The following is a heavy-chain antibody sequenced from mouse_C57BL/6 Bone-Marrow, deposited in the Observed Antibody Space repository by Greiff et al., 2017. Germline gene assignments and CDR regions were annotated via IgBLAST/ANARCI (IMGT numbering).Heavy chain of an antibody. V-gene: IGHV1-81*01. Sequence: QVQLKESGAELARPGASVKLSCKASGYTFTSYGISWVKQRTGQGLEWIGEIYPRGGNTYYNETFEGKATLIAEKYSSPAYMEHRNLTSEDSAVYFCAREGGSYAMDYWGQGTSVTVSS. D-gene: IGHD1-1*01. CDR3: AREGGSYAMDY. CDR2: IYPRGGNT. J-gene: IGHJ4*01. CDR1: GYTFTSYG.